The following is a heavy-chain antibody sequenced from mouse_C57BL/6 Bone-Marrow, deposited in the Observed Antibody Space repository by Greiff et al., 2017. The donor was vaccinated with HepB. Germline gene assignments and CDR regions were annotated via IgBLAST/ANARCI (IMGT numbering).Heavy chain of an antibody. D-gene: IGHD2-4*01. J-gene: IGHJ2*01. CDR2: INPSSGNT. Sequence: VKLMESGAELARPGASVKMSCKASGYTFTSYTMHWVKQRPGQGLEWIGYINPSSGNTKYNQKFKDKAKLTADKSSSTAYMQLRNLTSEDSAVYYCAFYDYDYFDYWGQGTTLTVTS. CDR1: GYTFTSYT. V-gene: IGHV1-4*01. CDR3: AFYDYDYFDY.